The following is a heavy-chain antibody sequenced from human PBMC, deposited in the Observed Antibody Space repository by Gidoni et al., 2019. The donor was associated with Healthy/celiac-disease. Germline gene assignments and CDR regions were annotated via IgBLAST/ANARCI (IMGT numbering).Heavy chain of an antibody. V-gene: IGHV5-51*01. CDR3: ARHPYDSSGYWGDY. CDR2: IYPGDSDT. Sequence: VQLVQSGADVQKPGESLKFSCKGSGYSFTSYWIGWVRQMPGKGLEWIGIIYPGDSDTRYSPSFQGQVTISADKSISTAYLQWSSLKASDTDMDYCARHPYDSSGYWGDYWGQGTLVTVSS. J-gene: IGHJ4*02. CDR1: GYSFTSYW. D-gene: IGHD3-22*01.